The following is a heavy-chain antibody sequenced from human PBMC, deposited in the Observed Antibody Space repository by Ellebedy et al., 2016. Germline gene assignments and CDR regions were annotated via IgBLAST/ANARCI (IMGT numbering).Heavy chain of an antibody. Sequence: GESLKISCKGSGFTFNTFWIGWVRQMPGKGLEWMGTIYPGDSDTRSSPSFQGQVTISADKSISTVYLQWSSLKASDSAMYYCARLNQKISASLFDIWGQGTMVTVSS. CDR2: IYPGDSDT. V-gene: IGHV5-51*01. CDR1: GFTFNTFW. D-gene: IGHD6-25*01. J-gene: IGHJ3*02. CDR3: ARLNQKISASLFDI.